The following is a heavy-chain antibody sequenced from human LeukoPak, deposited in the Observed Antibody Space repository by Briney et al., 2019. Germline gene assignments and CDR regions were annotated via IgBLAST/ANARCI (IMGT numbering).Heavy chain of an antibody. V-gene: IGHV3-64D*09. CDR3: VKRYCSGGSCYQFDY. D-gene: IGHD2-15*01. J-gene: IGHJ4*02. CDR1: GFTSSNYA. CDR2: ISSNGANT. Sequence: SGGSLRLSCSASGFTSSNYAMHWVRQAPGKGLEYVSAISSNGANTYYADSVKGRVTISRDNSKNTLFLQLSSLRVEDTAVYYCVKRYCSGGSCYQFDYWGQGTLVIVSS.